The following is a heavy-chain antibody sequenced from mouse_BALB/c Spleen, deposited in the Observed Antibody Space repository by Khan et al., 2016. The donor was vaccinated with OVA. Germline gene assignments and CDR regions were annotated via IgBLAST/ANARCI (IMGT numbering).Heavy chain of an antibody. CDR3: TKHGYVGWFTY. V-gene: IGHV1S135*01. D-gene: IGHD2-2*01. Sequence: VQLKQSGPELMKPGSSVKISCKASGYSFTSYYIHWVMQSHGKSLEWIGYIDPFSGGATYNQKFKGKATLTVDKSSSTAYIHLSNLTSEDSAVYFCTKHGYVGWFTYWGQGTLVTVSA. J-gene: IGHJ3*01. CDR2: IDPFSGGA. CDR1: GYSFTSYY.